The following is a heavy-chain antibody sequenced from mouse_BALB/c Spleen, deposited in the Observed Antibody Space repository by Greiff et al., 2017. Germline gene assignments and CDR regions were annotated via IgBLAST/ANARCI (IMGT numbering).Heavy chain of an antibody. Sequence: EVQGVESGGGLVQPGGSLKLSCAASGFTFSSYGMSWVRQTPDKRLELVATINSNGGSTYYPDSVKGRFTISRDNAKNTLYLQMSSLKSEDTAMYYCARHYAYVEVYAMDYWGQGTSVTVSS. CDR3: ARHYAYVEVYAMDY. CDR1: GFTFSSYG. CDR2: INSNGGST. V-gene: IGHV5-6-3*01. D-gene: IGHD1-1*02. J-gene: IGHJ4*01.